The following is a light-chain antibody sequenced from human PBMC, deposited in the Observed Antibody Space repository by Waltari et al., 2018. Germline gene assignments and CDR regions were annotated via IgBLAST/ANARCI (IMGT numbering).Light chain of an antibody. CDR1: QDISGS. V-gene: IGKV1D-8*01. Sequence: VIWMTQSPPLLSASTGDRVTITCRVSQDISGSLAWYQQKPGKAPDLPIFATSTLQRGVPSRFSGGGSGTDFTLTITYLQSEDFATYFCQQYYTFPYTFGQGTKLEI. CDR3: QQYYTFPYT. J-gene: IGKJ2*01. CDR2: ATS.